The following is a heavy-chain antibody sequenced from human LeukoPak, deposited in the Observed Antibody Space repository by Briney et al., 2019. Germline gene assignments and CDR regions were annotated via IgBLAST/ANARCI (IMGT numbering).Heavy chain of an antibody. CDR2: INHSGST. V-gene: IGHV4-34*01. CDR3: ASFRWFGEAGFDY. CDR1: GGSFSGYY. J-gene: IGHJ4*02. D-gene: IGHD3-10*01. Sequence: SETLSLTCAVYGGSFSGYYWSWIRQPPGKGLEWIGEINHSGSTNYNPSLKSRVTISVDTSKNQFSLKLSPVTAADTAVYYCASFRWFGEAGFDYWGQGTLVTVSS.